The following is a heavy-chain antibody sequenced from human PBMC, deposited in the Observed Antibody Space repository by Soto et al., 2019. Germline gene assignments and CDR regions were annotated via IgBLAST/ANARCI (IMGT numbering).Heavy chain of an antibody. CDR3: ARHSYSSGSEYGFWFDP. V-gene: IGHV4-59*08. D-gene: IGHD3-10*01. J-gene: IGHJ5*02. CDR1: GGSISSYY. Sequence: SETLSLTCTVSGGSISSYYWSWIRQPPGKGLEWIGYIYYSGSTDYDPSLKSRVTISVDTSKNQFSLRLSSVTAADTAVYYCARHSYSSGSEYGFWFDPWGQGTLVTVSS. CDR2: IYYSGST.